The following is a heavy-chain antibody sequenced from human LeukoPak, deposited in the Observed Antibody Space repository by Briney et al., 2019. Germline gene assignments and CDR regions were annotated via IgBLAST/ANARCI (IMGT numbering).Heavy chain of an antibody. J-gene: IGHJ6*02. D-gene: IGHD4-23*01. CDR1: GFTFDDYA. CDR2: ISRNSVSI. CDR3: AKDKGGNSRYYYYYYGMDV. Sequence: GGSLRLSCAASGFTFDDYAMPWVRQAPGKGLEWVSGISRNSVSIGYADFVKGRFTISRGNAKNSLYLQMNSLSAEDTALYYCAKDKGGNSRYYYYYYGMDVWGQGTTVTVSS. V-gene: IGHV3-9*01.